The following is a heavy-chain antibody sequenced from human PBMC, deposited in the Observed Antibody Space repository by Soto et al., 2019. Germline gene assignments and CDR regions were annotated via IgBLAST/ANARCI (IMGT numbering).Heavy chain of an antibody. CDR2: ISGSGGST. J-gene: IGHJ6*02. D-gene: IGHD2-15*01. CDR3: VRGRSDSLMDV. CDR1: GFTFSSYA. Sequence: GGSLRLSCAASGFTFSSYAMSWVRQAPGKGLEWVSAISGSGGSTYYADSVKGRFTISRDNSKNTLYVQMNSLRAEDTAVYYCVRGRSDSLMDVWGQGTTVTVSS. V-gene: IGHV3-23*01.